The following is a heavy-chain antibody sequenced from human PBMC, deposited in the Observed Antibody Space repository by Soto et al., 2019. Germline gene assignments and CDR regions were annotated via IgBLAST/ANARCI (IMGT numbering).Heavy chain of an antibody. D-gene: IGHD6-19*01. CDR2: IIPIFGTA. V-gene: IGHV1-69*06. CDR1: GGTFSIYA. Sequence: SVKLSCKASGGTFSIYAISWVRRAPGQGLEWMGGIIPIFGTANYAQKFQGRVTITADKSTSTAYMELSSLRSEDTAVYYCASAPRRYSSVLDYWGQGPLVTVSA. J-gene: IGHJ4*02. CDR3: ASAPRRYSSVLDY.